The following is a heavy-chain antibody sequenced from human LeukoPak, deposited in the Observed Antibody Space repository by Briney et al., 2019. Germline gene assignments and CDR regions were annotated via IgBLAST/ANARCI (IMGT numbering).Heavy chain of an antibody. J-gene: IGHJ5*01. D-gene: IGHD6-19*01. CDR3: AKPISGGLAVTADWFHP. CDR2: INANSGTT. V-gene: IGHV3-23*01. Sequence: GGSLRLSCAASGFIFSTYSMSWLRQPPGKGLEWVSTINANSGTTSYAASVRGRFTISRDNSKNTLYLQLNTLRADDTATYYCAKPISGGLAVTADWFHPWGQGTLVVVSS. CDR1: GFIFSTYS.